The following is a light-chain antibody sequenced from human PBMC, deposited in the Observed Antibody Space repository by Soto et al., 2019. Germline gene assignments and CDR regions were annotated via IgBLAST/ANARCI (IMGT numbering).Light chain of an antibody. Sequence: EIVLTQSPGTLSLSPGERATLSCRASQSVSSSYLAWYQQKPGQAPRLLIYGASSRATGIPDRFNGSGSGTDFTLTISRLEPEDFAVYYCQQYGSSPSTWTFGQGTKVEIK. V-gene: IGKV3-20*01. CDR3: QQYGSSPSTWT. CDR2: GAS. CDR1: QSVSSSY. J-gene: IGKJ1*01.